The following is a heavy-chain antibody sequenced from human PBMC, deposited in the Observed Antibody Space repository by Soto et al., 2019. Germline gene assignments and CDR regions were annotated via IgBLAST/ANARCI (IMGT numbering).Heavy chain of an antibody. D-gene: IGHD3-16*01. CDR3: VKDLALMGDY. CDR1: GFKFSDYG. CDR2: VLYDGSKK. Sequence: QVHLVESGGGVVQPGTSLRLSCRASGFKFSDYGMDWVRQAPGKGLEWVSRVLYDGSKKYYADSVKGRFTISRDNPRNTLELQMDSLRAEDTGVYYCVKDLALMGDYWGQGTPVTVSS. V-gene: IGHV3-30*18. J-gene: IGHJ4*02.